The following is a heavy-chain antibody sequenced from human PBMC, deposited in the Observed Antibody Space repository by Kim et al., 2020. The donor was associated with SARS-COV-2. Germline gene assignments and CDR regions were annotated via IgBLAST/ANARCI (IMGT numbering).Heavy chain of an antibody. CDR1: GFTFSSYS. CDR3: ARVWALVQGGVVDY. D-gene: IGHD6-6*01. J-gene: IGHJ4*02. V-gene: IGHV3-21*01. Sequence: GGSLRLSCAASGFTFSSYSMNWVRQAPGKGLEWVSSISSSSSYIYYADSVKGRFTISRDNAKNSLYLQMNSLRAEDTAVYYCARVWALVQGGVVDYWGQGTLVTVSS. CDR2: ISSSSSYI.